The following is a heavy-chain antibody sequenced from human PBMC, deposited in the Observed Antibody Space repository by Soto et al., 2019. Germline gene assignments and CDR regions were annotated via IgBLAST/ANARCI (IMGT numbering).Heavy chain of an antibody. V-gene: IGHV1-69*01. CDR1: GGTFNRYA. Sequence: QVQLVQSGAEVKKPGSSVKVSCKASGGTFNRYAISWVRQAPGQGLEWMGGIIPIFGIGNDAQRFQGRVTITADESTGTAYMELSSLRSEDTGVYXXXXXXXXLFGVVSIPPHYYSEMDVWGQGTTVIVSS. J-gene: IGHJ6*02. D-gene: IGHD3-3*01. CDR2: IIPIFGIG. CDR3: XXXXXXLFGVVSIPPHYYSEMDV.